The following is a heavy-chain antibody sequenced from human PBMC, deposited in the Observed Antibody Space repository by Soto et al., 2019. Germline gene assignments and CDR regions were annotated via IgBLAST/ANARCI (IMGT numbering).Heavy chain of an antibody. D-gene: IGHD3-10*01. CDR3: ARDDYGIDPY. CDR2: IDPRSGGT. J-gene: IGHJ4*02. CDR1: GYTITAYY. V-gene: IGHV1-2*02. Sequence: QVQLVQSGTEVKKPGASVKVSCKASGYTITAYYIHWVRQAPGQGLEWMGWIDPRSGGTVYAQNFQGRVTMTRDTSISTVYMDLSGLRSDDTALYYCARDDYGIDPYWGQGPLVTVSA.